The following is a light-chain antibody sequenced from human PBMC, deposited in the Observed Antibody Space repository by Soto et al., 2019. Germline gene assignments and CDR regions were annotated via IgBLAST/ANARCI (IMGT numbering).Light chain of an antibody. CDR1: QSISNH. Sequence: DIQMTQSPSSLSASVEDRVIITCRASQSISNHLNWYQQKPGKAPKLLIFAASSLQSGVPSRFSGSRSGPDFTLTISSLQPEDFATYYCPQSYSSPPTFGQGTKLYIK. CDR2: AAS. V-gene: IGKV1-39*01. J-gene: IGKJ1*01. CDR3: PQSYSSPPT.